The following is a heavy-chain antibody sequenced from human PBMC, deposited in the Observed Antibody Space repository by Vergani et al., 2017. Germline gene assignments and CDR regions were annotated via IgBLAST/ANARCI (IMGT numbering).Heavy chain of an antibody. CDR3: ARDGWQQLGVYYYYYMDV. Sequence: EVQLVESGGGLVQPGGSLRLSCAASGFTFSSYWMSWVRQAPGKGLEWVANIKQDGSEKYYVDSVKGRFTISRDNAKNSLYLQMNSLRDEDTAVYYCARDGWQQLGVYYYYYMDVWGKGTTVTVSS. CDR1: GFTFSSYW. J-gene: IGHJ6*03. D-gene: IGHD6-13*01. CDR2: IKQDGSEK. V-gene: IGHV3-7*01.